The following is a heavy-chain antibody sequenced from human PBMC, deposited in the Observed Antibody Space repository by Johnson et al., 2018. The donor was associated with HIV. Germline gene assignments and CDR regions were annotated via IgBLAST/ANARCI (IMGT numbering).Heavy chain of an antibody. Sequence: QMQLVESVGGVVQPGRSLRLSCAASGCTLRSYGMHRVRQAPGKGLEWVAVICYDGSNKYSADSVKGRFTISRDNSKNTLYLQMNSLRAEDTAVYYCAKDFVTHGAFDIWGQGTMVTVSS. CDR1: GCTLRSYG. CDR3: AKDFVTHGAFDI. D-gene: IGHD2-21*01. CDR2: ICYDGSNK. J-gene: IGHJ3*02. V-gene: IGHV3-33*06.